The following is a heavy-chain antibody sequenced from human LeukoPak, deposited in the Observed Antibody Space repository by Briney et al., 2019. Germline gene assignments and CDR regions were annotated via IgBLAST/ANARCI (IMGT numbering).Heavy chain of an antibody. D-gene: IGHD3-3*01. J-gene: IGHJ3*02. CDR1: GYSFTSYW. CDR3: ASPRNSYYDFWSGYSNDAFDI. Sequence: GESLKISYKGSGYSFTSYWIGWVRQMPGKGLEWMGIIYPGDSDTRYSPSFQGQVTISADKSISTAYLQWSSLKASDTAMYYCASPRNSYYDFWSGYSNDAFDIWGQGTMVTVSS. CDR2: IYPGDSDT. V-gene: IGHV5-51*01.